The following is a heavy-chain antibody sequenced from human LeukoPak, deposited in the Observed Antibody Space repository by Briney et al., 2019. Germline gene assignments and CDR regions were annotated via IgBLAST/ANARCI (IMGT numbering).Heavy chain of an antibody. D-gene: IGHD3-10*01. J-gene: IGHJ4*02. V-gene: IGHV3-21*01. CDR3: TRDRGWQSFDH. CDR1: GFNLNSYT. CDR2: FTSPTGST. Sequence: GGSLRLSCAVSGFNLNSYTMTWVRQAPGKGLEWVSSFTSPTGSTHYADSLKGRFTMSRDNARNSVFLQMDRLGAEDTAVYYCTRDRGWQSFDHWGQGTLVTVSS.